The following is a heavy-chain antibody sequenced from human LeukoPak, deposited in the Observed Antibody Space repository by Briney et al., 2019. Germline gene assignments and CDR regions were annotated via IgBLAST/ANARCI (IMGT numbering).Heavy chain of an antibody. CDR3: ARDRGIVGANYYYYYMDV. D-gene: IGHD1-26*01. Sequence: GGSLRLSCAASGFTFSSYGMHWVRQAPGKGLEWVAVIWYDGSNKYYADSVKGRFTISRDNSKNTLYLQMNSLRAEDTVVYYCARDRGIVGANYYYYYMDVWGKGTTVTVSS. V-gene: IGHV3-33*01. CDR2: IWYDGSNK. CDR1: GFTFSSYG. J-gene: IGHJ6*03.